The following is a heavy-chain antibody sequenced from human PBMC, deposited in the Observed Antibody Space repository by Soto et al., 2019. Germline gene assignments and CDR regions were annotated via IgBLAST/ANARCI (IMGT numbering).Heavy chain of an antibody. Sequence: EVQLVESGGGLVKPGGSLRLSCAASGFTFSSYSMNWVRQAPGKGLEWVSSISSSSSYIYYADSVKGRFTISRDNAKNSLYLQMNSLSAEDTAVYYCARDGCSSTSFYPHYYYYYMDVWGNGTTVTVSS. D-gene: IGHD2-2*01. J-gene: IGHJ6*03. CDR1: GFTFSSYS. V-gene: IGHV3-21*01. CDR2: ISSSSSYI. CDR3: ARDGCSSTSFYPHYYYYYMDV.